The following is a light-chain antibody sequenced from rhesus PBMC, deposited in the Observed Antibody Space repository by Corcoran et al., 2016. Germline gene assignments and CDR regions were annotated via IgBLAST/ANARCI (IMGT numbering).Light chain of an antibody. CDR3: LQGHSTPYS. CDR1: QGISNY. CDR2: AAS. Sequence: DIQMTQSPSSLSASVGDRVTITCRASQGISNYLTWYQQKPGKAPKRLIFAASSLESGGPSRFIGSGSGTAVTLTISSLQPEDCASYYCLQGHSTPYSFGQGTKVEIK. V-gene: IGKV1-36*02. J-gene: IGKJ2*01.